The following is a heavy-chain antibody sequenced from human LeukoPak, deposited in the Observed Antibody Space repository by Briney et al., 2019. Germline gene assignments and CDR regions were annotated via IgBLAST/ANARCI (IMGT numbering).Heavy chain of an antibody. V-gene: IGHV4-61*01. D-gene: IGHD4-17*01. J-gene: IGHJ4*02. CDR3: ARGGDDYGDYTFDY. Sequence: SETLSLTCTVSGGSVSSGNYYWSWIRQPPGKGLEWIGYIYYTGSINYNPSLTSRVTISVDTSKNQLSLKLSSVTAADMAVYYCARGGDDYGDYTFDYWGQGTLVTVSS. CDR1: GGSVSSGNYY. CDR2: IYYTGSI.